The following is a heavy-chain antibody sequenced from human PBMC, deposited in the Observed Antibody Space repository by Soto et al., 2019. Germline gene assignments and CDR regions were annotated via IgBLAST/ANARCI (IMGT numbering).Heavy chain of an antibody. D-gene: IGHD3-10*01. V-gene: IGHV4-31*02. CDR2: IYYSGVT. CDR3: ARDLRGRGSGRFDP. J-gene: IGHJ5*02. Sequence: WTWIRQHPGKGLEWIGYIYYSGVTYYNPSLKSRVTISVATSKNQFSLKLSSVTAADTAVYYCARDLRGRGSGRFDPWGQGNLVTVSS.